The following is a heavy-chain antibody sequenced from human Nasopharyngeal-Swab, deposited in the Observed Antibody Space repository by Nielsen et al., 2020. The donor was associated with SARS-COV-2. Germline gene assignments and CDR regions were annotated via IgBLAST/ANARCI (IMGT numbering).Heavy chain of an antibody. V-gene: IGHV3-48*02. CDR1: GFTFSNYN. Sequence: GVLKISCAASGFTFSNYNMHWVRQAPGKGLEWISYISKSSSTVYYADSVKGRITISRDNAKSSLYLQMNRLTNEDTAVYYCAREGSFVAPDTFDRWGQGTLVTVSS. CDR2: ISKSSSTV. CDR3: AREGSFVAPDTFDR. D-gene: IGHD5-12*01. J-gene: IGHJ4*02.